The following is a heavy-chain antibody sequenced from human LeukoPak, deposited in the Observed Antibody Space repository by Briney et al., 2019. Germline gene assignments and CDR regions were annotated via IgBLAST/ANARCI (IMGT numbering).Heavy chain of an antibody. J-gene: IGHJ3*02. CDR1: GFTFSSYS. V-gene: IGHV3-21*01. CDR3: VGSNSWYEGGAFDI. D-gene: IGHD6-13*01. Sequence: GGSLRLSCAASGFTFSSYSMNWVRQAPGKGLEWVSSISSSSSYIYYADSVKGRFTISRDNAKNSLYLQMNSLRAEDTAVYYCVGSNSWYEGGAFDIWGQGTMVTVSS. CDR2: ISSSSSYI.